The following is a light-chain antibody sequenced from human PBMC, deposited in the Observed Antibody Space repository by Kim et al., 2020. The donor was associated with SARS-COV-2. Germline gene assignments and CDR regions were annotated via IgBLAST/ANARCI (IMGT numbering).Light chain of an antibody. CDR2: EVN. Sequence: LTQPASVSGSPGQSITISCTGTSSNLGTFNLVSWYQQHPGKAPKLIIYEVNKRPSGVSNRFSGSKSGNRASLTISGLQPEDEADYYCCSYAGDYIFGTGTKVTVL. J-gene: IGLJ1*01. CDR3: CSYAGDYI. CDR1: SSNLGTFNL. V-gene: IGLV2-23*02.